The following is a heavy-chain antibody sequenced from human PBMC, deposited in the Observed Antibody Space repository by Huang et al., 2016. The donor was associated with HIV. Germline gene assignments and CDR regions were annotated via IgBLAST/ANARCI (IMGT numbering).Heavy chain of an antibody. CDR1: GYTLTELS. J-gene: IGHJ3*02. V-gene: IGHV1-24*01. CDR3: AAGYDTYYDI. CDR2: FAPEHGET. Sequence: QVQLVQSGAEVKKPGASVKVSCQVSGYTLTELSIHWVRQAPGKGLEWMGGFAPEHGETISDKNVQGRVTMTEDTSTDTAYMELHSLRPEDTAVYYCAAGYDTYYDIWGQGTMVIASS. D-gene: IGHD2-21*01.